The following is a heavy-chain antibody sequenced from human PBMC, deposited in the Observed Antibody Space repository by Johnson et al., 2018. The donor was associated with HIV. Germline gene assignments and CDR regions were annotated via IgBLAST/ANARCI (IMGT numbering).Heavy chain of an antibody. D-gene: IGHD4-17*01. Sequence: QVQVVESGGGLVQPGGSLRLSCAASGFTFSSYAMHWVRQAPGKGLEWVAVISYDGSNKSYADSVKGRFTISRDNAKNSLYLQMNSLRAEDTAVYYCARDGEFGDYVDAFDIWGQGTMVTVSS. J-gene: IGHJ3*02. CDR3: ARDGEFGDYVDAFDI. CDR1: GFTFSSYA. CDR2: ISYDGSNK. V-gene: IGHV3-30-3*01.